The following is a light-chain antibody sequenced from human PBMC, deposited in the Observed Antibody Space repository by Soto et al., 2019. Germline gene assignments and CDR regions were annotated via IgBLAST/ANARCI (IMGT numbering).Light chain of an antibody. CDR3: QQYGSSRVT. CDR2: VAS. V-gene: IGKV3-20*01. J-gene: IGKJ3*01. CDR1: QSVSGSY. Sequence: EIVLTQSPGTLSLSPGERATLSCRASQSVSGSYLAWYQQKPGQAPRLLIYVASTRATGIPDRFSGSGSGTDFTLTINRLEPEDFAVYYCQQYGSSRVTFGPGTKVDIK.